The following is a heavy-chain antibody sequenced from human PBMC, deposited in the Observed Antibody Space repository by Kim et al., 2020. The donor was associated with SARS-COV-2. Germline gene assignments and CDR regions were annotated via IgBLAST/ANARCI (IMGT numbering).Heavy chain of an antibody. V-gene: IGHV1-3*01. CDR1: GYTFDTFS. Sequence: SVKVSCKASGYTFDTFSLYWLRQAPGQRFEWMGWINGGNGNTRYSQNFQGRVTFTRDTSATTAYMELTSLTFKDTAVYYCAREGSGSYNWLDPWGQGTLVTVSS. CDR2: INGGNGNT. CDR3: AREGSGSYNWLDP. J-gene: IGHJ5*02. D-gene: IGHD3-10*01.